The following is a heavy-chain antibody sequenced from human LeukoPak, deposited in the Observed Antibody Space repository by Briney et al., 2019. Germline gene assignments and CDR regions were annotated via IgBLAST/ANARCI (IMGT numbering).Heavy chain of an antibody. D-gene: IGHD3-22*01. CDR3: ARYPSGYYYFDY. J-gene: IGHJ4*02. Sequence: KPSETLSLTCTVSGGSISSGDYYWSWIRQPPGKGLEWIGYIYYSGSTYYNPSLKSRVTISVDTSKNQFSLKLSSVTAADTAVYYCARYPSGYYYFDYWGQGTLVTVSS. V-gene: IGHV4-30-4*08. CDR2: IYYSGST. CDR1: GGSISSGDYY.